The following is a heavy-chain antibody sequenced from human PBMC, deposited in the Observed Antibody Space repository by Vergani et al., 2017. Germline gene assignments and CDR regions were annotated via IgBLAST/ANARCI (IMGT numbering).Heavy chain of an antibody. CDR1: GFTFSSYA. D-gene: IGHD3-10*01. V-gene: IGHV3-30*04. J-gene: IGHJ5*02. CDR2: ISYDGSNK. CDR3: ARDRGAGGHTAYNWFDP. Sequence: QVQLVESGGGVVQPGRSLRLSCAASGFTFSSYAMHWVRPAPGKGLEWVAVISYDGSNKYYADSVKGRFTISRDNSKNTLYLQMNSLRAEDTAVYYCARDRGAGGHTAYNWFDPWGQGTLVTVSS.